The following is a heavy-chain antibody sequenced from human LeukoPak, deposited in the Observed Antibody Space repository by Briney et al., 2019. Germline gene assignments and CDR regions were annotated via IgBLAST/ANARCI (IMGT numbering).Heavy chain of an antibody. V-gene: IGHV4-30-4*08. CDR3: ARVRCSSTSCRKGRDKWFDP. D-gene: IGHD2-2*01. CDR1: GGSISSGDYY. Sequence: SETLSLTCTVSGGSISSGDYYWGWLRQPPGKGREGTGFIYFSGSTYYNPSLKSRVTISVDTSKNQFSLKLSSVTAADTAVYYCARVRCSSTSCRKGRDKWFDPWGQGTLVTVSS. J-gene: IGHJ5*02. CDR2: IYFSGST.